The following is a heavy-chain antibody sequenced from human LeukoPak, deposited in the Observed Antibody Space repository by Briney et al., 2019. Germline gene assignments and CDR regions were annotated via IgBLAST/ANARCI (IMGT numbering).Heavy chain of an antibody. V-gene: IGHV3-30*03. Sequence: GRSLRLSCAASGFTFSSYGMHWVRQAPGKGLEWVAVISYDGSNKYYADSVKGRFTISRDNSKNTLYLQMNSLRAEDTAVYYCARAIAVAGNPLDYWGQGTLVTVSS. CDR1: GFTFSSYG. CDR3: ARAIAVAGNPLDY. D-gene: IGHD6-19*01. J-gene: IGHJ4*02. CDR2: ISYDGSNK.